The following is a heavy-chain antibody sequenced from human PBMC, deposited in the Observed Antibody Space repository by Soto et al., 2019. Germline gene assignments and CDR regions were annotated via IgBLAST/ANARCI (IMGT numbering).Heavy chain of an antibody. CDR2: ISTSSRYT. CDR3: ARDDGLYGGYYHYYGMVV. D-gene: IGHD5-12*01. J-gene: IGHJ6*01. V-gene: IGHV3-11*06. Sequence: QVQLVESGGSLVQPGGSLRLSCAASGLTFSDYYMSWIRQAPGKGLEWVSYISTSSRYTNYADSVKGRFTISRDDAKNSLYLQMDSLRAEDTGVYYCARDDGLYGGYYHYYGMVVW. CDR1: GLTFSDYY.